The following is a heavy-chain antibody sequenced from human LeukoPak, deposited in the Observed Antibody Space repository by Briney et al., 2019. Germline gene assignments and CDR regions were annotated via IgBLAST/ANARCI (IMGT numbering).Heavy chain of an antibody. CDR3: TRDHFYARDY. Sequence: GGSLRLSCEVSGFTFSSYWMTWVRQAPGKGLEWVASIKNGGTTKWYLDSVKGRFTVSRDNAKNSLYLQLNSLRVDDTAIFYCTRDHFYARDYWGQGTLVTVSS. V-gene: IGHV3-7*01. CDR2: IKNGGTTK. D-gene: IGHD2/OR15-2a*01. CDR1: GFTFSSYW. J-gene: IGHJ4*02.